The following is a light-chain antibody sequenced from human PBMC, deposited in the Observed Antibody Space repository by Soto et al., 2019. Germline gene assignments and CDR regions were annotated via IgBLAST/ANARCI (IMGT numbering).Light chain of an antibody. Sequence: EIVMTQSPATLYVSPGERATLSCRASQSVSNNLVWFQQKPGQAPRVLIYGASTRATGIPARFSGSGSGTEFTLTISSLQSEDFAVYYCQQYHNWPPYTFGQGTKLEIK. J-gene: IGKJ2*01. CDR2: GAS. CDR1: QSVSNN. V-gene: IGKV3-15*01. CDR3: QQYHNWPPYT.